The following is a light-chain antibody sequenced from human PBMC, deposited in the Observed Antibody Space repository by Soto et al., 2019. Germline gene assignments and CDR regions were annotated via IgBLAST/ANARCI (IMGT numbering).Light chain of an antibody. CDR1: QSVDSN. Sequence: EKLMTQSPATLSVSPGERATLSCRASQSVDSNLAWYQQKPGQAPRLLIYGASNRATGVPVRFAGSGSETEFTLTITSLQSEDFAVYYCQHYNYWPHTFDQGTKLEIK. J-gene: IGKJ2*01. V-gene: IGKV3-15*01. CDR2: GAS. CDR3: QHYNYWPHT.